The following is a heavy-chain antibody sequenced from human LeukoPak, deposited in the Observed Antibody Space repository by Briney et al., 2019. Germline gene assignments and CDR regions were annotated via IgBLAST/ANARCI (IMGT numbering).Heavy chain of an antibody. J-gene: IGHJ4*02. CDR2: IHYSGST. CDR3: ARDGVAGGFDF. V-gene: IGHV4-59*01. D-gene: IGHD6-19*01. CDR1: GDSISTYY. Sequence: PSETLSLTCTVSGDSISTYYWSWIRQPPGKGLEWIGYIHYSGSTNYNSSLKSRVTISVDTSKNQYSLKLNSVTAADTAVYYCARDGVAGGFDFWGQGTLVTVSS.